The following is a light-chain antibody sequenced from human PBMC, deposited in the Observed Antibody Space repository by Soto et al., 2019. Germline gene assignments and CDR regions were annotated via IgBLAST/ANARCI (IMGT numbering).Light chain of an antibody. CDR2: GNN. Sequence: QSVLTQPPSVSGAPGQRVTISCTGSSSNIGADYDVHWYQQRPGTAPKLLIFGNNNRPSGVPDRFSGSKSGTSASLAITGLQAEDEGDYYCQSYDSTLGARYVFGTGTK. CDR1: SSNIGADYD. J-gene: IGLJ1*01. CDR3: QSYDSTLGARYV. V-gene: IGLV1-40*01.